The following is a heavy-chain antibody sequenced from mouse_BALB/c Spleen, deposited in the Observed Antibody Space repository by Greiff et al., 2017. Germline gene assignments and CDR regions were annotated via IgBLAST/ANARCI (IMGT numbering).Heavy chain of an antibody. J-gene: IGHJ4*01. V-gene: IGHV1S29*02. CDR3: ARSGYDYDWAMDY. CDR2: IYPYNGGT. D-gene: IGHD2-4*01. CDR1: GYTFTDYN. Sequence: EVQLQESGPELVKPGASVKISCTASGYTFTDYNMHWVKQSPGKSLEWIGYIYPYNGGTGYNQKFKGKATLTVATSSSTAYMELRSLTSEDSAVYYCARSGYDYDWAMDYWGQGTSVTVSS.